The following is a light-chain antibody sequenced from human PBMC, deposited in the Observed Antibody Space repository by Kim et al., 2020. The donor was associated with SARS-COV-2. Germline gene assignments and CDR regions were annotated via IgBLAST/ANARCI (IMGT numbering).Light chain of an antibody. Sequence: PGQPTIITCSGVKLGARYVSWYQQKPGQSPLLVIYQDKKRPSGISKRLSGSSSGNTATLTISGTQATDEADYYCQAWDSSTASYVFASGTTVTVL. CDR2: QDK. J-gene: IGLJ1*01. V-gene: IGLV3-1*01. CDR3: QAWDSSTASYV. CDR1: KLGARY.